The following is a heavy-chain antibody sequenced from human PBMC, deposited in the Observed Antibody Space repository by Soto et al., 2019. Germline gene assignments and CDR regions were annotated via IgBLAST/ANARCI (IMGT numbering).Heavy chain of an antibody. J-gene: IGHJ5*02. V-gene: IGHV3-30-3*01. CDR2: ISYDGSNK. CDR3: ARPSRIVVVISWFDP. CDR1: GFTFSSYA. D-gene: IGHD3-22*01. Sequence: GGSLRLSCAASGFTFSSYAMHWVRQAPGKGLEWVAVISYDGSNKYYADSVKGRFTISRDNSKNTLYLQMNSLRAEDTAVYYCARPSRIVVVISWFDPWGQGTLVTVSS.